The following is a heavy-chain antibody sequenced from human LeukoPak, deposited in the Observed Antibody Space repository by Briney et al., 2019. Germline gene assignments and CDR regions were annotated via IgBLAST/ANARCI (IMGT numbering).Heavy chain of an antibody. D-gene: IGHD1-26*01. V-gene: IGHV3-23*01. Sequence: PGGSLRPSCAASGFSLSNYGMNWVRQAPGKGLEWVSGITGSSGTAYHAGSVRGRFTISRDESKNTLYLQMSSLRVDDTAIYYCAKSGASPLYHMDVWGKGATVTVSS. CDR1: GFSLSNYG. CDR2: ITGSSGTA. CDR3: AKSGASPLYHMDV. J-gene: IGHJ6*03.